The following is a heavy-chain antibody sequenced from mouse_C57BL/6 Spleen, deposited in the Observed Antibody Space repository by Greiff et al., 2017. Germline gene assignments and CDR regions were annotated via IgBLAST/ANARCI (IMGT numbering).Heavy chain of an antibody. CDR1: GFTFSSYG. V-gene: IGHV5-6*01. Sequence: EVKLMESGGDLVKPGGSLKLSCAASGFTFSSYGMSWVRQTPDKRLEWVATISSGGSYTYYPDSVKGRFTISRDNAKNTLYLQMSSLKSEDTAMYYCARAYDHDPVYFDYWGQGTTLTVSS. J-gene: IGHJ2*01. CDR3: ARAYDHDPVYFDY. CDR2: ISSGGSYT. D-gene: IGHD2-4*01.